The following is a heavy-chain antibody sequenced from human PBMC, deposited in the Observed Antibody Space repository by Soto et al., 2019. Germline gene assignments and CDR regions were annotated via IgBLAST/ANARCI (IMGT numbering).Heavy chain of an antibody. Sequence: SETLSLTCSVSGGSISSYYWSWIRQPPGKGLEWIGYIFYSGRSGSTNYNPSLKSRVTISVDTSKNQFSLKLSSVTAADTAVYYCARTALGWFDPWGQGTLVTVSS. V-gene: IGHV4-59*01. CDR2: IFYSGRSGST. D-gene: IGHD2-21*02. CDR3: ARTALGWFDP. J-gene: IGHJ5*02. CDR1: GGSISSYY.